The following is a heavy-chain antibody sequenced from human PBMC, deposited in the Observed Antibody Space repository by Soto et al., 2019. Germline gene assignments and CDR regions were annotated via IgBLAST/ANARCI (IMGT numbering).Heavy chain of an antibody. CDR3: GRRRQRLVDY. J-gene: IGHJ4*02. V-gene: IGHV3-72*01. Sequence: DVLLEESGGGLVQPGGSLRLSCVASGFTFSDYYMDWIRQAPGKGLEWVGRIRDKANRYTTEYAASVKGRFTISRDDSNNSLYLEMNSLKTEDTAIYYCGRRRQRLVDYGGQGTLVTVSS. D-gene: IGHD6-25*01. CDR2: IRDKANRYTT. CDR1: GFTFSDYY.